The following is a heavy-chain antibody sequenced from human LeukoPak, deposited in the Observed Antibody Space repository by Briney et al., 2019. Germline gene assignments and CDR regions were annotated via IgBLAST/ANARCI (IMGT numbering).Heavy chain of an antibody. CDR2: FDPEDGET. CDR1: GYTLTELS. J-gene: IGHJ4*02. D-gene: IGHD2-15*01. V-gene: IGHV1-24*01. CDR3: ARDSDIVVVVAASTPLDY. Sequence: ASVKVSCKVSGYTLTELSMHWVRQAPGKGLEWMGGFDPEDGETIYAQKFQGRVTMTEDTSTDTAYMELSSLRSEDTAVYYCARDSDIVVVVAASTPLDYWGQGTLVTVSS.